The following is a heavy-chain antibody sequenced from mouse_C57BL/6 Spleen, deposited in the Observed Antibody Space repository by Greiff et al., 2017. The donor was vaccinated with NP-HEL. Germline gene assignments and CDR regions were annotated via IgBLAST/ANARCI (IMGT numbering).Heavy chain of an antibody. D-gene: IGHD3-3*01. V-gene: IGHV14-2*01. CDR1: GFNIKDYY. J-gene: IGHJ3*01. CDR3: ATPPTHGTGFAY. CDR2: IDPEDGET. Sequence: EVKLMESGAELVKPGASVKLSCTASGFNIKDYYMHWVKQRTEQGLEWIGRIDPEDGETKYAPKFQGKATITADTSSNTAYLQLSSLTSEDTAVYYCATPPTHGTGFAYWGQGTLVTVSA.